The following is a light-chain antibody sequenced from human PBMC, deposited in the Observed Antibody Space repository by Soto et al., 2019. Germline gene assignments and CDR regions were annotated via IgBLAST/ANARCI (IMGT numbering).Light chain of an antibody. Sequence: QSALTQPASVSGSPGQSITISCTGTSSDVGGYNYVSWYQQHPGKAPKLMIYEISTRLSGVSNRFSGSKSGNTASLTISGHQADDEADYYCSSYTSSSTVVFGGATKLTVL. CDR3: SSYTSSSTVV. J-gene: IGLJ2*01. V-gene: IGLV2-14*01. CDR1: SSDVGGYNY. CDR2: EIS.